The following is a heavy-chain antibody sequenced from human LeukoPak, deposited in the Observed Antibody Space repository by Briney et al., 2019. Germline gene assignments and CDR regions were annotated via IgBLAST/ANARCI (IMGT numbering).Heavy chain of an antibody. CDR3: ARAGGCTNGVCSRFVDV. Sequence: ASVKVSCKASGYTFTSYDINWVRQATGQGLEWMGWMNPNSGNTGYAQKFQGRVTMTRNTSISTAYMEPSSLRSEDTAVYYCARAGGCTNGVCSRFVDVWGKGTTVTVSS. CDR2: MNPNSGNT. CDR1: GYTFTSYD. J-gene: IGHJ6*04. D-gene: IGHD2-8*01. V-gene: IGHV1-8*01.